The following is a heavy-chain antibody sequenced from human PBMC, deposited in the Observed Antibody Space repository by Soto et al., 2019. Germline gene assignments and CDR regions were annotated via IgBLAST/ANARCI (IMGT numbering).Heavy chain of an antibody. Sequence: VASVKVSCKASGGTFSSYAISWVRQAPGQRLEWMGWINAGNGNTKYSQKFQGRVTITRDTSASTAYMELSSLRSEDTAVYYCARDTGDYYDSSDILIPGYWGQGTLVTVSS. CDR3: ARDTGDYYDSSDILIPGY. CDR2: INAGNGNT. J-gene: IGHJ4*02. CDR1: GGTFSSYA. V-gene: IGHV1-3*01. D-gene: IGHD3-22*01.